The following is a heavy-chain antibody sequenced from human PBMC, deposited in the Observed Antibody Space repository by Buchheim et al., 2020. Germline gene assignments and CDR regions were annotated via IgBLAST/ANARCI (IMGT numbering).Heavy chain of an antibody. CDR1: GFTFSKYW. Sequence: EVELVESGGGLVQPGGSLRLSCAASGFTFSKYWMSWVRQAPGKGLEWVASIKQDGSEEDYVGSLKGRFTISRDNAKNSLYLQMSGLRAEDTAVYFCAKVEGITGTTAFDHWGRGTL. CDR2: IKQDGSEE. J-gene: IGHJ4*02. CDR3: AKVEGITGTTAFDH. V-gene: IGHV3-7*01. D-gene: IGHD1-7*01.